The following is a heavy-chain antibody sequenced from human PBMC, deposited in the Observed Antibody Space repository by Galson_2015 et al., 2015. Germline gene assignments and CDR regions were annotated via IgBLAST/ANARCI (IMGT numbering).Heavy chain of an antibody. CDR1: EFTFSSYA. J-gene: IGHJ3*01. CDR2: ISGSGGSI. D-gene: IGHD6-13*01. V-gene: IGHV3-23*01. CDR3: ARVGPYSSNTRGDGYDL. Sequence: SLRLSCAASEFTFSSYAMNWVRQAPGKGLEWVSAISGSGGSIYYADSVKGRFTISRDNSKNTLYLQMNSLRADDTALYYCARVGPYSSNTRGDGYDLWGQGTMVTVSS.